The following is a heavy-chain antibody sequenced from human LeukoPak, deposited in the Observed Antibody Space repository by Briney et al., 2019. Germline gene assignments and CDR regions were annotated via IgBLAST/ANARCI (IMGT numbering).Heavy chain of an antibody. CDR2: IYYSGST. Sequence: SETLSLTCTVSGGSISSSSYYWGWIRQPPGKGLEWIGSIYYSGSTYYDPSLKSRVTISVDTSKNQFSLKLSSVTAADTAVYYCARGVSGYLFDYWGQGTLVTVSS. CDR1: GGSISSSSYY. D-gene: IGHD3-22*01. V-gene: IGHV4-39*07. J-gene: IGHJ4*02. CDR3: ARGVSGYLFDY.